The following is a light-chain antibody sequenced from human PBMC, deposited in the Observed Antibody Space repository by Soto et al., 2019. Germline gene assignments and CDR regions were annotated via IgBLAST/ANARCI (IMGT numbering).Light chain of an antibody. CDR3: QQYDDWPS. V-gene: IGKV3-15*01. J-gene: IGKJ1*01. CDR2: GAY. CDR1: ENVNSN. Sequence: IVLPQPPATLSVSQGARATLPCRASENVNSNVAWWYQQKPGQTTRLLIVGAYTRASGIPGRFSGSGAGTEFTLTISSLQSEDFAVYYCQQYDDWPSFGQGTKVDI.